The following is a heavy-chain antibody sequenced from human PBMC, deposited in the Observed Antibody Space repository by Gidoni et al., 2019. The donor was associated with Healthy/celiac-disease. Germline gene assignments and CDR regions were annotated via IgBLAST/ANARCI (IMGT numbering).Heavy chain of an antibody. CDR2: INHSGST. CDR3: ARGFVVAATRGAPFDY. CDR1: GGSFSGYY. V-gene: IGHV4-34*01. Sequence: QVQLQQWGAGLLKPSETLSLTCAVYGGSFSGYYWSWIRQPPGKGLEWIGEINHSGSTNYNPSLKSRVTISVDTSKNQFSLKLSSVTAADTAVYYCARGFVVAATRGAPFDYWGQGTLVTVSS. D-gene: IGHD2-15*01. J-gene: IGHJ4*02.